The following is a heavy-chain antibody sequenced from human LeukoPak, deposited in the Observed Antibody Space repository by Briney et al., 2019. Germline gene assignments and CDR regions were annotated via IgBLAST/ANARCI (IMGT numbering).Heavy chain of an antibody. V-gene: IGHV4-39*01. J-gene: IGHJ3*02. CDR1: GGSISSRSYY. Sequence: SETLSLTCTVSGGSISSRSYYWGWIRQPPGKGLEWIGSISYSGSTYYNPSLKSRVTISAGTSKNQFSLKLSSVTAADTAVYYCARLYGDYETPAFDIWGQGTMVTVSS. CDR2: ISYSGST. CDR3: ARLYGDYETPAFDI. D-gene: IGHD4-17*01.